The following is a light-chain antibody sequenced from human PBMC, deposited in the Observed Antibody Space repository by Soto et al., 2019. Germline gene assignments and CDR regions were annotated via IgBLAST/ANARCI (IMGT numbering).Light chain of an antibody. V-gene: IGLV2-8*01. Sequence: QSVLTQPPSASGSPGQSVTISRTGTSSDVGAYNYVSWYQQLPGKAPKLIIYEVSKRPSGVPDRFSGSKSGNTASLTVSGLQAEDEADYYCTSYAGTYSFFYVFGTRTKVTVL. CDR3: TSYAGTYSFFYV. J-gene: IGLJ1*01. CDR2: EVS. CDR1: SSDVGAYNY.